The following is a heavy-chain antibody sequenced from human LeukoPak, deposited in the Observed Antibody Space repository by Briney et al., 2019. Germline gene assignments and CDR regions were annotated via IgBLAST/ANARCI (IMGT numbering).Heavy chain of an antibody. Sequence: SETLSLTCTVSGGSISSYYWSWMRQPPGKGLEWIGYIYYSGSTKYNPSLKSRVTISVDTSKNQFSLKLSSVTAADTAVYYCARDSPRIGWFDPWGQGTLVTVSS. J-gene: IGHJ5*02. CDR1: GGSISSYY. CDR2: IYYSGST. CDR3: ARDSPRIGWFDP. V-gene: IGHV4-59*01. D-gene: IGHD2-21*01.